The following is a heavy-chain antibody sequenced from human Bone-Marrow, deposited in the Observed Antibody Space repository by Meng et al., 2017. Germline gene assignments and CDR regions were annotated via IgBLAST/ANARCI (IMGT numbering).Heavy chain of an antibody. CDR2: IYTSGST. Sequence: GSLRLSCTVPGGSISSYYWSWIRQPAGKGLEWIGRIYTSGSTNYNPSLKSRVTMSVDTSKNQFSLKLSSVTAADTAVYYCARGQLDWFDPWGQGTLVTVSS. D-gene: IGHD1-1*01. V-gene: IGHV4-4*07. CDR3: ARGQLDWFDP. J-gene: IGHJ5*02. CDR1: GGSISSYY.